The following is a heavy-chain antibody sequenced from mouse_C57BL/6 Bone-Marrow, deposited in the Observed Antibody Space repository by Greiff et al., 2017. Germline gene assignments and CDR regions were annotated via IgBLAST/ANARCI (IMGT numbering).Heavy chain of an antibody. J-gene: IGHJ3*01. V-gene: IGHV1-80*01. CDR3: ARWTGRRGAWFAD. CDR1: GYAFSSYW. D-gene: IGHD2-12*01. Sequence: VQLQQSGAELVKPGASVKISCKASGYAFSSYWMHWVKQRPGKGLEWIGQLYPGDGDTNYNGKFKGKATLTADKSSSTAYMQLSSLTSEDSAVYFCARWTGRRGAWFADWGQGTLVTVSA. CDR2: LYPGDGDT.